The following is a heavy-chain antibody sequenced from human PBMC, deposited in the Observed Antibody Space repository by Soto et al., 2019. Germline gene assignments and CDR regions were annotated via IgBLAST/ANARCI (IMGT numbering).Heavy chain of an antibody. V-gene: IGHV4-31*03. Sequence: QVQLQESGPGLVKHSQTLSLTCSVSGGSISSGGNYWNWIRQHPGKGLEWIGYIYYSGSTYYNPSLKSRVTISVDTSKNQFSLNLSSVTAADTAVYYCARDPSIADFYGMDVWGQGTTVTVSS. CDR1: GGSISSGGNY. D-gene: IGHD6-13*01. J-gene: IGHJ6*02. CDR3: ARDPSIADFYGMDV. CDR2: IYYSGST.